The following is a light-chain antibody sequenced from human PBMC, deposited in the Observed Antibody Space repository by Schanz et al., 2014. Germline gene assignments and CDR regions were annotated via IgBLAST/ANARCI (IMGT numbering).Light chain of an antibody. V-gene: IGLV3-21*03. CDR1: NIGSKS. CDR2: DDS. Sequence: SYELTQPPSVSVAPGKTATVTCGGDNIGSKSVHWYQQKPGQAPVLVVCDDSDRPSGIPDRFFGSNSGNTATLTITRVEVGDEADYYCQVWLGSGDQSGVVFGGGTKLTVL. J-gene: IGLJ2*01. CDR3: QVWLGSGDQSGVV.